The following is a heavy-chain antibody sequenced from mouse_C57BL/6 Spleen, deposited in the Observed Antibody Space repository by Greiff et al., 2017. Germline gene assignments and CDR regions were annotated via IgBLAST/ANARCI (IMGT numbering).Heavy chain of an antibody. CDR1: GYAFSSSW. CDR3: ARFITTVVAHFDY. J-gene: IGHJ2*01. CDR2: IYPGDGDT. V-gene: IGHV1-82*01. D-gene: IGHD1-1*01. Sequence: VQLQQSGPELVKPGASVKISCKASGYAFSSSWMNWVKQRPGKGLEWIGRIYPGDGDTNYNGKFKGKATLTADKSSSTAYMQLSSLTSEDSAVYFCARFITTVVAHFDYWGQGTTLTVSS.